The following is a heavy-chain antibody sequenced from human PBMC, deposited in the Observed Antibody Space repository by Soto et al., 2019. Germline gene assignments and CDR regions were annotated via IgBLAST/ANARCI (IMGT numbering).Heavy chain of an antibody. CDR1: GFTFSSYW. D-gene: IGHD2-2*01. CDR3: ARLFPFAFVVVNSWFDP. CDR2: IKQDGSEK. J-gene: IGHJ5*02. Sequence: GGSLRRSCAASGFTFSSYWMSWVRQAPGKGLEWVANIKQDGSEKYYVDSVKGRFTISRDNAKNSLYLQMNSLRAEDTAVYYCARLFPFAFVVVNSWFDPWGQGTLVTVSS. V-gene: IGHV3-7*03.